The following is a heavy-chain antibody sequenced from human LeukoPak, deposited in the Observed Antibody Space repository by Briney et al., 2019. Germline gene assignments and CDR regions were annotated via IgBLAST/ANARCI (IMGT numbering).Heavy chain of an antibody. V-gene: IGHV4-61*01. CDR1: GGSVSSGSYY. J-gene: IGHJ6*04. CDR3: ASSMDTAMDYYYGMDV. Sequence: PSETLSLTCTVSGGSVSSGSYYWSWIRQPPGKGLEWLGYIYYSGSTNYNPSLKSRVTISVDTSKNQFSLKLSSVTAADTAVYYCASSMDTAMDYYYGMDVWGKGTTVTVSS. D-gene: IGHD5-18*01. CDR2: IYYSGST.